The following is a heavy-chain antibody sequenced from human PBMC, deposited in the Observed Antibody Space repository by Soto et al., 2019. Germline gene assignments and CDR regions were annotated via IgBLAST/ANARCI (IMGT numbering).Heavy chain of an antibody. D-gene: IGHD3-22*01. Sequence: GSGPTLVNPTETLTLTCTVSGFSLSNARMGVSWIRQPPGKALEWLAHIFSNDEKSYSTSLKSRLTISKDTSKSQVVLTMTNMDPVDTATYYCARTRIHYDSSGYYIYYWGQGTLVTVSS. CDR1: GFSLSNARMG. CDR3: ARTRIHYDSSGYYIYY. CDR2: IFSNDEK. J-gene: IGHJ4*02. V-gene: IGHV2-26*01.